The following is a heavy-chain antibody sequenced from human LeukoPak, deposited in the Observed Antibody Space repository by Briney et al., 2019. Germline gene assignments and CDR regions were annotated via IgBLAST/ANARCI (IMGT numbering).Heavy chain of an antibody. CDR2: ISAYTGNT. V-gene: IGHV1-18*04. D-gene: IGHD5-18*01. Sequence: ASVKVSCKASGYTFTSYGISWVRQAPGQGLEGMGWISAYTGNTNYAQKLQGRVTMTTDTSTSTAYMELRSLRSEDTAVYFCARVTAMAFYYWGQGTLVAVCS. CDR3: ARVTAMAFYY. J-gene: IGHJ4*02. CDR1: GYTFTSYG.